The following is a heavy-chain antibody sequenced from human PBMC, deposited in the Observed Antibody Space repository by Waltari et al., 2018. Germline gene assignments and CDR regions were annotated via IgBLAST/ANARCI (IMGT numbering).Heavy chain of an antibody. CDR2: IYPGDSDT. J-gene: IGHJ6*03. CDR3: ARHNGDEMATNYYYMDV. D-gene: IGHD5-12*01. CDR1: GYSFTSYW. Sequence: EVQLVQSGAAVKKRGESLKISCKGSGYSFTSYWLGWVRQMPAKGLEWMGIIYPGDSDTRYSPSFQGQVTISADKSISTAYLQWSSLKASDTAMYYCARHNGDEMATNYYYMDVWGKGTTVTVSS. V-gene: IGHV5-51*01.